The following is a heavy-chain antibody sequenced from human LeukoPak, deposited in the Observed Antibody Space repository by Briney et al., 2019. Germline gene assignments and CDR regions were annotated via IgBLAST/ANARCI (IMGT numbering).Heavy chain of an antibody. V-gene: IGHV1-24*01. J-gene: IGHJ5*02. D-gene: IGHD4-17*01. CDR3: ARVGPWVRVMTTVTTKSWFDP. Sequence: GASVKVSCKVSGYTLTELSMHWVRQAPGKGLEWMGGFDPEDGETIYAQKFQGRVTMTEDTSTDTAYMELSSLRSDDTAVYYCARVGPWVRVMTTVTTKSWFDPWGQGTLVTVSS. CDR2: FDPEDGET. CDR1: GYTLTELS.